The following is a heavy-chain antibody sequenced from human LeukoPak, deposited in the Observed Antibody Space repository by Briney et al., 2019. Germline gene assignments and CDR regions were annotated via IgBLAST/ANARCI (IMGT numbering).Heavy chain of an antibody. CDR1: GGSFSGYY. D-gene: IGHD3-22*01. V-gene: IGHV4-34*01. CDR3: ARGRRITMIVVVIEWFDP. CDR2: IYYSGST. J-gene: IGHJ5*02. Sequence: SETLSLTCAVYGGSFSGYYWSWIRQPPGKGLEWIGSIYYSGSTYYNPSLKSRVTISVDTSKNQFSLKLSSVTAADTAVYYCARGRRITMIVVVIEWFDPWGQGTLVTVSS.